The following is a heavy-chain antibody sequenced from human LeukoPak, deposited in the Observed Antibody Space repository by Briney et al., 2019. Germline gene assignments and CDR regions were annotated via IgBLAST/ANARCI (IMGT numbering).Heavy chain of an antibody. V-gene: IGHV4-59*01. Sequence: SETLSLTCTVSGDSINSYYWSWIRQPPGKGLEWIGNIYYSGSTNYNPSLKSRVTISVDTSKNQFSLKLTSLTAADTAVYYCASYSSSGWFDYWGQGTLVSVSS. CDR1: GDSINSYY. CDR3: ASYSSSGWFDY. D-gene: IGHD6-19*01. CDR2: IYYSGST. J-gene: IGHJ4*02.